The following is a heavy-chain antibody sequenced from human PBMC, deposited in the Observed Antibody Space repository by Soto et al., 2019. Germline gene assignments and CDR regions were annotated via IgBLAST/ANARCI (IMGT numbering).Heavy chain of an antibody. D-gene: IGHD5-12*01. CDR1: GGSISSYY. CDR2: IYYSGST. V-gene: IGHV4-59*01. Sequence: SETLSLTCNVSGGSISSYYWSWIRQPPGKGLEWIGYIYYSGSTNYNPYLKSRVSISVDTSKNQFSLKLSTVPAADTASYSCERGGGVATIVDDAFDIWGQGTMVTVSS. CDR3: ERGGGVATIVDDAFDI. J-gene: IGHJ3*02.